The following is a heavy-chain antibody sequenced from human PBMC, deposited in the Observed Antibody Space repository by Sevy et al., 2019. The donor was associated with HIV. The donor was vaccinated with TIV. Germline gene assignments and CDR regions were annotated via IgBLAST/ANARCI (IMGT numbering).Heavy chain of an antibody. J-gene: IGHJ6*02. D-gene: IGHD1-26*01. CDR2: TSYDGHNN. Sequence: GGSLRLSCAASGFTFSNYGIHWVRQAPGKGLEWMAITSYDGHNNYYEDSVKGRFTISRDNSKNTLYLQMNSLRAEDTAVYYCAKDLLQLTIKELAQDYYYGMDVWGQGTTVTVSS. CDR1: GFTFSNYG. V-gene: IGHV3-30*18. CDR3: AKDLLQLTIKELAQDYYYGMDV.